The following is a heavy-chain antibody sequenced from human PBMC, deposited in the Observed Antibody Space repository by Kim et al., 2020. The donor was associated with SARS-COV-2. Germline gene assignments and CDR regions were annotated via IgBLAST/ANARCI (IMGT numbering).Heavy chain of an antibody. D-gene: IGHD3-16*01. CDR1: GYTFTGYY. J-gene: IGHJ4*02. V-gene: IGHV1-2*06. Sequence: ASVKVSCKASGYTFTGYYIHWVRQAPGQGLEWMGRINPNGGGTNYAQKFQGRVTMTTDTSISTAYMELSRLRSDDTAVYYCAREWGDGGGRSVDSWGQGTLVTVS. CDR3: AREWGDGGGRSVDS. CDR2: INPNGGGT.